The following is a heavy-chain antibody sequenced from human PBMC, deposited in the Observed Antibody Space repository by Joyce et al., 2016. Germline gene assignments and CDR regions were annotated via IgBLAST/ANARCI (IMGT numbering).Heavy chain of an antibody. Sequence: EVQVVESGVGLVQPGGSLSLSCEASGFSFSSKWMHWVRQVPGKGLFSGSTISPDGRYTNTADSMKGRFTMSRDNAKNMVFLQMNNLRVEDTALYYCAEADHWGQGTLVTVSS. J-gene: IGHJ4*02. CDR3: AEADH. CDR1: GFSFSSKW. CDR2: ISPDGRYT. V-gene: IGHV3-74*01.